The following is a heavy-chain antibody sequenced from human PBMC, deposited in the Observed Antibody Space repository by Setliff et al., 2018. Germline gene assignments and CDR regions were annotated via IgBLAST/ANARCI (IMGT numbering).Heavy chain of an antibody. J-gene: IGHJ4*02. D-gene: IGHD2-8*01. CDR1: GYTFTESI. Sequence: ASVKVSCKASGYTFTESIVSWVRQAPGQGLEWLGWIGVYSGNTYTAQRFQGRVTMTTDTSTNMAYLELRGLRSDDTAVYYCLRLVRYCTKIACQATSGDEVWGLGTLVTVSS. V-gene: IGHV1-18*01. CDR2: IGVYSGNT. CDR3: LRLVRYCTKIACQATSGDEV.